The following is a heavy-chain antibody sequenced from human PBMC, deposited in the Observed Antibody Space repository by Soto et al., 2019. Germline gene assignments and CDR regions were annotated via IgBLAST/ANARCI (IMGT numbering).Heavy chain of an antibody. CDR1: GFTFSTFA. D-gene: IGHD3-3*01. CDR3: AKDSTYYNFSSAFSY. V-gene: IGHV3-23*01. CDR2: VSGGGDST. J-gene: IGHJ4*02. Sequence: DVQLMESGGALVQPGGSLRLSCIASGFTFSTFAMNWVRQAPGKGLEWVSTVSGGGDSTYYADSVKGQFTISRDNSKNTLYLQIHSLRHEHTAVYYCAKDSTYYNFSSAFSYWGQGNLFTVSS.